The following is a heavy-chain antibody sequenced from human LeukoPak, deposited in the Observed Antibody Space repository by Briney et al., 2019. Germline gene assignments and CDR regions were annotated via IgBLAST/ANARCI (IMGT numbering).Heavy chain of an antibody. CDR1: GFSVSSSY. D-gene: IGHD1-26*01. CDR3: ARLGRVNYFDY. J-gene: IGHJ4*02. Sequence: GRSLRLSCAASGFSVSSSYISWVRQAPGKGLKWVSVIYSGGNTYYADSVKGRFTISRDNSKNTLYLQMNGMRAEDAAVYYCARLGRVNYFDYWGQGTLVTVSS. V-gene: IGHV3-53*01. CDR2: IYSGGNT.